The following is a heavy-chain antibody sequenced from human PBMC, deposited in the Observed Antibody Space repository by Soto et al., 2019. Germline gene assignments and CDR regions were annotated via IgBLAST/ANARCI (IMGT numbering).Heavy chain of an antibody. CDR3: AREYGGPYHYYGSGSYENWFDP. D-gene: IGHD3-10*01. CDR1: GFTFSSYW. V-gene: IGHV3-7*01. CDR2: IKQDGSEK. Sequence: GGSLRLSCAASGFTFSSYWMSWVRQAPGKGLEWVANIKQDGSEKYYVDSVKGRFTISRDNAKNSLYLQMNSLRAEDTAVYYCAREYGGPYHYYGSGSYENWFDPWGQGTLVTVSS. J-gene: IGHJ5*02.